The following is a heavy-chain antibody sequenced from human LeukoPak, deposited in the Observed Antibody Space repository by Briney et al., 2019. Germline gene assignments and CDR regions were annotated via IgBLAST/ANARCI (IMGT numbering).Heavy chain of an antibody. J-gene: IGHJ4*02. CDR1: GFTFSSYS. CDR3: VRDLRGDGSSTFGY. V-gene: IGHV3-48*01. CDR2: ISSSSSTI. Sequence: AGGSLRLSCAASGFTFSSYSMNWVRQAPGKGLEWVSYISSSSSTIYYADSVKGRFTISRDNAKNSLYLQMNSLRAEDTGLYYCVRDLRGDGSSTFGYWGQGTLVTVSS. D-gene: IGHD1-26*01.